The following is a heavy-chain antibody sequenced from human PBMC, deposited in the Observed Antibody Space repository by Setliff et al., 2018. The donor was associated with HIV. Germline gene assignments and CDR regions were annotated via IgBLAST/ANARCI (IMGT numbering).Heavy chain of an antibody. D-gene: IGHD3-10*01. CDR1: DASITADTFY. CDR2: IHNSGTT. CDR3: ARGAELLWFGELHNIPYFDY. J-gene: IGHJ4*02. Sequence: SETLSLTCTVSDASITADTFYWNWLRQPPGKGPEWIGYIHNSGTTHYNPAFESRLIISLDMSNNRFSLKLSSVTAADTAVYYCARGAELLWFGELHNIPYFDYWGQGTLVTVSS. V-gene: IGHV4-30-4*08.